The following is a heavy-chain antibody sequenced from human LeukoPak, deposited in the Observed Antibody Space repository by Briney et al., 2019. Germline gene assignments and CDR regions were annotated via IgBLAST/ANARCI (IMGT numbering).Heavy chain of an antibody. V-gene: IGHV4-59*08. D-gene: IGHD6-13*01. CDR1: GGSISSYY. J-gene: IGHJ5*02. CDR3: ARVSIATSGNNWFDP. CDR2: IYYSGST. Sequence: SETLSLTCTVSGGSISSYYWSWIRQPPGKGLEWIGYIYYSGSTNYNPSLKSRVTISVDTSKNQFSLKMTSVTAADSAMYYCARVSIATSGNNWFDPWGQGTLVTVSS.